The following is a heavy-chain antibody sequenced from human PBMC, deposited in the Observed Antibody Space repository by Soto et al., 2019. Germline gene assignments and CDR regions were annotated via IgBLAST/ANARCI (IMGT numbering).Heavy chain of an antibody. V-gene: IGHV3-21*01. D-gene: IGHD3-9*01. Sequence: EVQLVESGGGLVKPGGSLRLSCAASGFTFSSYSMHWVRQAPGKGLEWVSSISSSSTYIKYADSVKGRFTISRDNAKNSLYLQMNRLRAEDTAVYYCARGEGYFDWSAPRYWGQGTLVTVSS. CDR3: ARGEGYFDWSAPRY. J-gene: IGHJ4*02. CDR1: GFTFSSYS. CDR2: ISSSSTYI.